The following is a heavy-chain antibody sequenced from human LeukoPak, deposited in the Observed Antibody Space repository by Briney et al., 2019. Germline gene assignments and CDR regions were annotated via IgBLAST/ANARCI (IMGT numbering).Heavy chain of an antibody. CDR1: GGSISSYY. D-gene: IGHD3-16*01. CDR2: IYYSGYT. J-gene: IGHJ6*03. CDR3: ARETSQKGAHYMDV. Sequence: SETLSLTCTVSGGSISSYYWSWIRQPPGKGLKWSGNIYYSGYTTYSPSLRSRVTISVDTSKNQFSLKLSSVTAADTAVYYCARETSQKGAHYMDVWGKGTTITISS. V-gene: IGHV4-59*01.